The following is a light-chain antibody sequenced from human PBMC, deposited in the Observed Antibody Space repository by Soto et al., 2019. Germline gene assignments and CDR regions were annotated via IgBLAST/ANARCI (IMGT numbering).Light chain of an antibody. Sequence: DIQMTQSPSSLFASVGDRVTITCQADQGISKSLSWYQQKPGMAPKLLIYDASNLETGVPSRLMRIGSRIAFTLNISILQTEYFGRYYCQQYDGLPFTLGGGTKVEIK. CDR3: QQYDGLPFT. J-gene: IGKJ4*02. CDR1: QGISKS. CDR2: DAS. V-gene: IGKV1-33*01.